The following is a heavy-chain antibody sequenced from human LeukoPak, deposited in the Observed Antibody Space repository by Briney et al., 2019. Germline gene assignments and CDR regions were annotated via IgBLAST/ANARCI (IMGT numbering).Heavy chain of an antibody. J-gene: IGHJ4*02. CDR2: ISSSSRHI. CDR3: AKVGDSFVIAVAGIFDY. D-gene: IGHD6-19*01. V-gene: IGHV3-21*04. Sequence: GGSLRLSCAASGFTFSRYSMNWVRQAPGKGLEWVSSISSSSRHIYYADSVKGRFTISRDNAKNSLYLQMNSLRAEDTAVYYCAKVGDSFVIAVAGIFDYWGQGTLVTVSS. CDR1: GFTFSRYS.